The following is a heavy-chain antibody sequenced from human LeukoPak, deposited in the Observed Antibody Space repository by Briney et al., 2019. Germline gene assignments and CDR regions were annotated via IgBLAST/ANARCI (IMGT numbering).Heavy chain of an antibody. Sequence: PSETLSLTCTVSGGSISSYYGCWIRQPPGKGLEWIGYIYYSGSSNYNPSLKSRVTISVDTSKNQFSLKLSSVTAADTAVYYCARQLGFDAFDIWGQGTMVTVSS. D-gene: IGHD1-1*01. J-gene: IGHJ3*02. V-gene: IGHV4-59*01. CDR2: IYYSGSS. CDR3: ARQLGFDAFDI. CDR1: GGSISSYY.